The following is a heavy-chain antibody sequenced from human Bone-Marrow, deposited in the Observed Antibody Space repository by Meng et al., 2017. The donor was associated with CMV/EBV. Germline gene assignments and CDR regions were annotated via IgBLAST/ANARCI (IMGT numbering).Heavy chain of an antibody. CDR2: INPNSGGT. D-gene: IGHD2-2*01. CDR3: ARDGPTAGITTCLFDH. V-gene: IGHV1-2*02. Sequence: ASVKVSCKASGYTFTGYYMHWVRQAPGQGLEWMGWINPNSGGTNYAQKFQGRVTMTRDTSISTAYMELSRLRSDDTAVYFCARDGPTAGITTCLFDHWGQGTLVTVSS. CDR1: GYTFTGYY. J-gene: IGHJ4*02.